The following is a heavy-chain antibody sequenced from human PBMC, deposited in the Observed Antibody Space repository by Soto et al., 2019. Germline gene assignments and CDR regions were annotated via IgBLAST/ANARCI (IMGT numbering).Heavy chain of an antibody. CDR2: IWYDGSNK. CDR1: GFTFSSYG. CDR3: ARGVRYYYDSSGYQSLNYYGMDV. V-gene: IGHV3-33*01. D-gene: IGHD3-22*01. J-gene: IGHJ6*02. Sequence: QVQLVESGGGVVQPGRSLRLSCAASGFTFSSYGMHWVRQAPGKGLEWVAVIWYDGSNKYYADSVKGRFTISRDNSKNTLYLQMNSLRAEDTDVYYCARGVRYYYDSSGYQSLNYYGMDVWGQGTTVTVSS.